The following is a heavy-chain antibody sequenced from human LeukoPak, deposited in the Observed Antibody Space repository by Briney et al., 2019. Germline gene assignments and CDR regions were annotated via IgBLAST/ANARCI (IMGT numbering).Heavy chain of an antibody. V-gene: IGHV3-33*01. D-gene: IGHD3-22*01. CDR2: IWYDGSHE. CDR1: GFMFKNYD. CDR3: ARDASTSGSYKRFDY. J-gene: IGHJ4*02. Sequence: GGSLRLSCVASGFMFKNYDMHWVRQAPGKWLEWVAVIWYDGSHEHYVDSVKGRFTISRDNSKNILYLQMNSLRAEDTAVYYCARDASTSGSYKRFDYWGQGTLVTVSS.